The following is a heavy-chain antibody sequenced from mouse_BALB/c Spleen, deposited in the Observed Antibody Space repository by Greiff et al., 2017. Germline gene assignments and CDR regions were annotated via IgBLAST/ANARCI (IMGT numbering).Heavy chain of an antibody. D-gene: IGHD1-1*01. CDR1: GFSLTGYG. V-gene: IGHV2-6-7*01. Sequence: VKLVESGPGLVAPSQCLSITCTVSGFSLTGYGVNWVRQPPGKGLEWLGMIWGDGSTDYNSALKSRLSISKDNSKSQVFLQMNSLQTDDTARYYCARDHYGSSYLFAYWGQGTLVTVSA. CDR2: IWGDGST. J-gene: IGHJ3*01. CDR3: ARDHYGSSYLFAY.